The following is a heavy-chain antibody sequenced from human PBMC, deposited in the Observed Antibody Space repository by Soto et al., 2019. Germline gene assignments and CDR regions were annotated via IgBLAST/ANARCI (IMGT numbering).Heavy chain of an antibody. J-gene: IGHJ4*02. V-gene: IGHV5-51*01. Sequence: GESLKISCKGSGYSFISYWIGWVRQMPGKGLEWMGIIYPGDSDTRYSPSFQGQVTISADKSISTAYLQWSSLKASDTAMYYCARLGGWGHCSNTRCYPFDYWGQGTPVTVSS. D-gene: IGHD2-2*01. CDR1: GYSFISYW. CDR2: IYPGDSDT. CDR3: ARLGGWGHCSNTRCYPFDY.